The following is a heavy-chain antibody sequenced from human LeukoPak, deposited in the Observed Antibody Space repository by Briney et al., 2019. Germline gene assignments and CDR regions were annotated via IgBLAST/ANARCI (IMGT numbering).Heavy chain of an antibody. CDR3: ANTRVLTEPFRQWLPRVPRNGDY. D-gene: IGHD6-19*01. J-gene: IGHJ4*02. V-gene: IGHV3-23*01. CDR1: GFTFSSYA. Sequence: PGGSLRLSCVASGFTFSSYAMSWVRQAPGKGLEWVSSISGSGGSTYYADSVKGRFTISRDNSKNTLYLQMNSLRAEDTAVYYCANTRVLTEPFRQWLPRVPRNGDYWGQGTLVTVSS. CDR2: ISGSGGST.